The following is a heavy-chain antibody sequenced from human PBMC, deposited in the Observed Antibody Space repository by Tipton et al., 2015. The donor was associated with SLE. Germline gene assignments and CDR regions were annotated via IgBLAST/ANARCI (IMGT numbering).Heavy chain of an antibody. D-gene: IGHD1-7*01. CDR3: ARAGGSMYRRRINYLDP. J-gene: IGHJ5*02. V-gene: IGHV3-7*05. CDR1: GFTFSSYW. CDR2: IEQDGTEK. Sequence: SLRLSCAASGFTFSSYWMSWVRQAPGKGLEWVANIEQDGTEKYYVDSVKGRFTISRDNANNSLCLQMNSLRAEDTAVYYCARAGGSMYRRRINYLDPWGQGTLVTVSS.